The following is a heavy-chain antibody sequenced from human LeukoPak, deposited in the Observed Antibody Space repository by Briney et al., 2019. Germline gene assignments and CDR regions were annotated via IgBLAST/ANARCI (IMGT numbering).Heavy chain of an antibody. V-gene: IGHV4-59*04. CDR2: IYYSGST. D-gene: IGHD6-19*01. J-gene: IGHJ1*01. CDR1: GGSISSYY. Sequence: SETLSLTCTVSGGSISSYYWNWIRQPPGKGLEWVGYIYYSGSTYYNPSLKSRVTISVDTSKNQFSLKLSSVTAADTAVYYCAADSSGWYRAEYFQHWGQGTLVTVS. CDR3: AADSSGWYRAEYFQH.